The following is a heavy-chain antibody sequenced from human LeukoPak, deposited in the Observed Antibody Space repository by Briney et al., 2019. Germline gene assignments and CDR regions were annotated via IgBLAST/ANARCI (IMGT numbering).Heavy chain of an antibody. CDR2: IWSDGSNK. CDR1: GFTFRSYA. CDR3: ARGLDLGYFQR. Sequence: GGSLRLSCAASGFTFRSYAMHWVRQAPGKGLQWVAVIWSDGSNKYYTDSVKGRFTISRDNPKNTLYLQMNNLRAEDTAVYHCARGLDLGYFQRWGQGTLVTVSS. D-gene: IGHD4-11*01. J-gene: IGHJ1*01. V-gene: IGHV3-33*08.